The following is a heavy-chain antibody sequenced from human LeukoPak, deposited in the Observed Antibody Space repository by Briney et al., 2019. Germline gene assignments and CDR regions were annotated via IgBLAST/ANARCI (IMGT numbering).Heavy chain of an antibody. Sequence: ASVKVSCKVSGYNFNAYYMHWVRQAPGQGLECMGLIDPNNGETKYAQRFQGRVTMTLTRDTSISTAYMELNSLTSDDTAVYCCARDRAGELLFYYFDPWGQGTLVTVSS. V-gene: IGHV1-2*02. D-gene: IGHD1-26*01. CDR1: GYNFNAYY. CDR2: IDPNNGET. J-gene: IGHJ4*02. CDR3: ARDRAGELLFYYFDP.